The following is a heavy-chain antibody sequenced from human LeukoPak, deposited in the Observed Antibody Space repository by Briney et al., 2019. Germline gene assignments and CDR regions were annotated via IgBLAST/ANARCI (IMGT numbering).Heavy chain of an antibody. J-gene: IGHJ6*03. CDR1: GYTFTSYG. V-gene: IGHV1-18*01. CDR3: ARSGYDYVWGSYRPYYYYMDV. D-gene: IGHD3-16*02. Sequence: GASVKVSCKASGYTFTSYGISWVRQAPGQGLEWMGWISAYNGNTNYAQKLQGRVTMTTDTSTSTAYMELRSLRSDDTAVYYCARSGYDYVWGSYRPYYYYMDVWGKGTTVTISS. CDR2: ISAYNGNT.